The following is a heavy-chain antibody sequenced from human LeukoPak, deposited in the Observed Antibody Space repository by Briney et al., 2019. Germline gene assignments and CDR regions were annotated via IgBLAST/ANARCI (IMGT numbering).Heavy chain of an antibody. D-gene: IGHD3-3*01. V-gene: IGHV4-34*01. CDR2: INHSGSN. Sequence: PSETLSLTCAVYGGSFSGYYWSWIRQPPGKGLEWIGEINHSGSNNYNPSLKSRVTISVDTSKNQLSLKLSSVTAADTAVYYCARGRRRFLEWTGGNWFDPWGQGTLVTVSS. CDR3: ARGRRRFLEWTGGNWFDP. J-gene: IGHJ5*02. CDR1: GGSFSGYY.